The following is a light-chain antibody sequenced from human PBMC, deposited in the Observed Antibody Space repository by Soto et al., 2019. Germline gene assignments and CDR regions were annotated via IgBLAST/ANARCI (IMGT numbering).Light chain of an antibody. CDR2: DVN. CDR1: SSDLGTYNW. J-gene: IGLJ2*01. Sequence: QSALTQPPSASGSPGQSGAISCTGTSSDLGTYNWVSWYLQYPGKAPQLLIYDVNTRPSGVSNRFSGSKSGNTASLTISGLHAEYEADYYCSLYAGGDNVIFGGRTKLTVL. CDR3: SLYAGGDNVI. V-gene: IGLV2-8*01.